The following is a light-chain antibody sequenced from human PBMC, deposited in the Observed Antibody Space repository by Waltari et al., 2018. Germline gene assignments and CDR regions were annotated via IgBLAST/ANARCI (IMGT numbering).Light chain of an antibody. Sequence: QSALTQPASVSGSPGQSITISCSGVGSAVGASDYVSWHQHHPGKAPQVIIYDVTNRPSGVSDHFSASKSANTASLTISRLQPEDEADYYCSSQTLDGLVLFGGGTRLTVL. J-gene: IGLJ2*01. V-gene: IGLV2-14*03. CDR2: DVT. CDR3: SSQTLDGLVL. CDR1: GSAVGASDY.